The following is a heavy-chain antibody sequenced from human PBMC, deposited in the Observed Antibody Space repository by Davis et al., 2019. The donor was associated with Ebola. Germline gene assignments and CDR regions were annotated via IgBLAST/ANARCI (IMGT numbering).Heavy chain of an antibody. D-gene: IGHD4-17*01. Sequence: GESLKISCAASGFTFSSYGMHWVRQASGKGLEWVGRIRSKANSYATAYAASVKGRFTISRDDSKNTAYLQMNSLKTEDTAVYYCTSTVTTFDYWGQGTLVTVSS. J-gene: IGHJ4*02. CDR2: IRSKANSYAT. CDR1: GFTFSSYG. CDR3: TSTVTTFDY. V-gene: IGHV3-73*01.